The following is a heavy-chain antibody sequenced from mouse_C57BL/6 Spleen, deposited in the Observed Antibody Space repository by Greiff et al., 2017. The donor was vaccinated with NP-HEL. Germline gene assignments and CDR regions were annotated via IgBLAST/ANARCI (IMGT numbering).Heavy chain of an antibody. V-gene: IGHV3-6*01. CDR2: ISYDGSN. CDR3: ARGLRAFAY. J-gene: IGHJ3*01. Sequence: EVQLVESGPGLVKPSQSLSLTCSVTGYSITSGYYWNWIRQFPGNKLEWMGYISYDGSNNYNPSLKNRISINRDTSKNQFFLKLNSVTTEDTATYYCARGLRAFAYWGQGTLVTVSA. CDR1: GYSITSGYY. D-gene: IGHD2-4*01.